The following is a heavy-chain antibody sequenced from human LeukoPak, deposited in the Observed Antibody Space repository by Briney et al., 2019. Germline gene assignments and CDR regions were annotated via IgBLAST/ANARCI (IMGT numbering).Heavy chain of an antibody. J-gene: IGHJ4*02. CDR3: ARMIVVVTATRFDY. V-gene: IGHV3-7*01. CDR2: IKQDGSEK. D-gene: IGHD2-21*02. CDR1: GFTFSIYW. Sequence: GGSLRLSCAASGFTFSIYWMSWVRQAPGKGLEWVANIKQDGSEKYYVDSVKGRFTISRDNAKNSLYLQMNSLRAEDTAVYYCARMIVVVTATRFDYWGQGTLVTVSS.